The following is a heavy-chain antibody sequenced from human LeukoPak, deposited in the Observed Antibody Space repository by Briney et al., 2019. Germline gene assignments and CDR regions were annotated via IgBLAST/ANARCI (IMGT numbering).Heavy chain of an antibody. Sequence: GASVKVSCKASGYTFTHHGISWVRQAPGQGLEWMGWISCYNGDTMYAQNVQGRVTMTTDTSTRTANIELRSLRSDDTAMYYCARDPSNSSGYHAHFDSWGQGTLVTVSS. D-gene: IGHD3-22*01. J-gene: IGHJ4*02. CDR1: GYTFTHHG. CDR2: ISCYNGDT. V-gene: IGHV1-18*01. CDR3: ARDPSNSSGYHAHFDS.